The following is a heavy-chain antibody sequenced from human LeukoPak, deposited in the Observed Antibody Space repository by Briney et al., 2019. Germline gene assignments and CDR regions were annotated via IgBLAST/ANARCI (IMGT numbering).Heavy chain of an antibody. V-gene: IGHV1-69*05. CDR3: AREGGGAFDY. CDR1: GGTFSSYA. J-gene: IGHJ4*02. CDR2: IIPIFGTA. Sequence: GASVKVSCKASGGTFSSYAISWVRQAPGQGLEWMGGIIPIFGTANYAQKFQGRVTIATDESTSTAYMELSSLRSEDTAVYYCAREGGGAFDYWGQGTLVTVSS. D-gene: IGHD3-16*01.